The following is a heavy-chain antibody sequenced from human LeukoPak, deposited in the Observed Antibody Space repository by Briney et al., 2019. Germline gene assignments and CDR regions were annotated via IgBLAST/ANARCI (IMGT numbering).Heavy chain of an antibody. CDR1: GDSISSYY. D-gene: IGHD6-13*01. CDR3: ARSSSTWGGFHY. Sequence: SETLSLTCTASGDSISSYYWTWIRQPPGKGLEWIGYMYNSGSTNYNPSLKSRVTISVDTSKNQFSLKLTSVTAADTAVYYCARSSSTWGGFHYWGQGTLVTVSS. J-gene: IGHJ4*02. CDR2: MYNSGST. V-gene: IGHV4-59*01.